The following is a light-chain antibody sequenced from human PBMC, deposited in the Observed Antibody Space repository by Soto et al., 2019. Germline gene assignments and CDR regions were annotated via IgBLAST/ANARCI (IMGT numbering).Light chain of an antibody. CDR1: SGHSSYI. CDR3: ETWDSNTRV. V-gene: IGLV4-60*03. CDR2: LEGSGSY. J-gene: IGLJ2*01. Sequence: QSALTQSSSASASLGSSVKLTCTLSSGHSSYIFAWHQQQPGKAPRYLMKLEGSGSYNKGSGVPDRFSGPSSGADRYLTISNLQSEDEADYYCETWDSNTRVFGGGTKLTVL.